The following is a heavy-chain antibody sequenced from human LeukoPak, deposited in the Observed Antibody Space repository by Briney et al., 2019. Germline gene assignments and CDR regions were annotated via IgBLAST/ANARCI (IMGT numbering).Heavy chain of an antibody. CDR3: ARDWSQGVLLWFGELLYGGYSSGWPLDY. V-gene: IGHV4-39*07. CDR2: IYYSGST. Sequence: SETLSLTCTVSGGSISGSSYNWGWIRQPPGKGLEWIGSIYYSGSTYYNPSLKSRVTISVDTSKNQFSLKLSSVTAADTAVYYCARDWSQGVLLWFGELLYGGYSSGWPLDYWGQGTLVTVSS. J-gene: IGHJ4*02. CDR1: GGSISGSSYN. D-gene: IGHD3-10*01.